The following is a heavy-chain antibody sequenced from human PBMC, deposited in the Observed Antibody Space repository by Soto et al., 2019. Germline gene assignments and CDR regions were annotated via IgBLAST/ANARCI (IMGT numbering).Heavy chain of an antibody. CDR2: IIPILGIA. V-gene: IGHV1-69*02. J-gene: IGHJ3*02. CDR1: GGTFISYT. CDR3: ARATYWHAFDI. D-gene: IGHD2-21*01. Sequence: GAXVKVSCKASGGTFISYTISWVRQAPGQGLEWMGRIIPILGIANYAQKFQGRVTITADKSTSTAYMELSSLRSEDTAVYYCARATYWHAFDIWGQGTMVTVSS.